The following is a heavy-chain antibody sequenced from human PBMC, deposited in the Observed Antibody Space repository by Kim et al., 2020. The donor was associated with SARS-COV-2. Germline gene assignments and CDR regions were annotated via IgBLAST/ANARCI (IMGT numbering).Heavy chain of an antibody. Sequence: GGSLRLSCAASGFTFSNAWMSWVRQAPGKGLEWVGRIKSKTDGETTDYAAPVKGRFTISRDDSKNTLYLQMNSLKTEDTAVYYCTTGRRGVVWGQGTLVTVSS. J-gene: IGHJ4*02. CDR1: GFTFSNAW. D-gene: IGHD2-15*01. CDR3: TTGRRGVV. CDR2: IKSKTDGETT. V-gene: IGHV3-15*01.